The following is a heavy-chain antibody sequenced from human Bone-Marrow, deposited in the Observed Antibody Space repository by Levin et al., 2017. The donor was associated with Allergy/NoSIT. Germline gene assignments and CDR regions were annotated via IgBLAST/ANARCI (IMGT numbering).Heavy chain of an antibody. D-gene: IGHD3-10*01. CDR3: ARDAVERNYGSGSLYDAFDI. Sequence: GASVKVSCKASGGTFGNHGINWVRQAPGQGLDWMGGIIPNFGSAHYAQRFQGRVSITADESTSTAYMELSSLRSEDTAVYYCARDAVERNYGSGSLYDAFDIWGQGTMVTVSS. J-gene: IGHJ3*02. CDR2: IIPNFGSA. CDR1: GGTFGNHG. V-gene: IGHV1-69*13.